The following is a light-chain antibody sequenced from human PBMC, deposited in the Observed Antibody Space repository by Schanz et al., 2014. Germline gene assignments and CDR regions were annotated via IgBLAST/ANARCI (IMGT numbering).Light chain of an antibody. Sequence: EIVVTQSPGTLSVSPGERATLSCRASQTVSSTSLAWYQQKPGQAPRLLIYGASNRATGIPDRFSGSGFGTDFTLTISRLEPEDVSTYYCQKYNSAPWTFGQGTKVEIK. J-gene: IGKJ1*01. CDR3: QKYNSAPWT. CDR1: QTVSSTS. CDR2: GAS. V-gene: IGKV3-20*01.